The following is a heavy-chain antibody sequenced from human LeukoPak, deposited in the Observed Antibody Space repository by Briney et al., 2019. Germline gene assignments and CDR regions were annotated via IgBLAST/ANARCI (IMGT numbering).Heavy chain of an antibody. CDR2: IRGDGIVT. Sequence: GGSLRLSCVASEFTFSNYWIHWVRQAPGKGLVWVSRIRGDGIVTNYADSVEGRFTVSRDNAKNTVHLQMDSLRDDDTAVYYCARASPADFNLWGRGTLVTVSS. CDR1: EFTFSNYW. J-gene: IGHJ2*01. CDR3: ARASPADFNL. V-gene: IGHV3-74*01.